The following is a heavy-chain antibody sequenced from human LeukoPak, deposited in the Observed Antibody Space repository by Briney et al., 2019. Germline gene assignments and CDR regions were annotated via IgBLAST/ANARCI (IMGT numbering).Heavy chain of an antibody. CDR3: ASGYYYDSSGPNAEYFQH. J-gene: IGHJ1*01. Sequence: SETLSLTCTVSGGSISSSSYYWGWIRQPPGKELEWIGSIYYSGSTYYNPSLKSRVTISVDTSKNQFSLKLSSVTAADTAVYYCASGYYYDSSGPNAEYFQHWGQGTLVTVSS. CDR2: IYYSGST. D-gene: IGHD3-22*01. CDR1: GGSISSSSYY. V-gene: IGHV4-39*01.